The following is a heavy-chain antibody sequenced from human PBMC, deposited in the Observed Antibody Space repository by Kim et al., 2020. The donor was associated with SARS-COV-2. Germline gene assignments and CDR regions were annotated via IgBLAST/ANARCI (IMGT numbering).Heavy chain of an antibody. J-gene: IGHJ6*02. D-gene: IGHD2-2*01. V-gene: IGHV1-3*01. CDR2: INAGNGNT. CDR3: AREDIVVVPAATHYYYYYGMDV. Sequence: ASVKVSCKASGCTFTSYAMHWVRQAPGQRLEWMGWINAGNGNTKYSQEFQGRVTITRDTSASTAYMELSSLRSEDTAVYYCAREDIVVVPAATHYYYYYGMDVWGQGTTVTVSS. CDR1: GCTFTSYA.